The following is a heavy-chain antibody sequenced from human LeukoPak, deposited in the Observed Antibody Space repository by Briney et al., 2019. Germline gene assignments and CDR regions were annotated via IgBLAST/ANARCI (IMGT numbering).Heavy chain of an antibody. CDR3: ATRGLGSSGYYYSYYYYYMDV. Sequence: GGSLRLSCAVSGFTLSSNYMSWVRQAPGKGLEWVSVIYSGGSTYYADSVKGRFTISRDNSKNTLYLQMNSLRAEDTAVYYCATRGLGSSGYYYSYYYYYMDVWGRGTLVTVSS. CDR2: IYSGGST. J-gene: IGHJ6*03. CDR1: GFTLSSNY. V-gene: IGHV3-53*01. D-gene: IGHD3-22*01.